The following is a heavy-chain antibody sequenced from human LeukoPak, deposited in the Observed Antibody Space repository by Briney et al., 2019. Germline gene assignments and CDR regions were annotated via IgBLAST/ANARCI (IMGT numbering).Heavy chain of an antibody. CDR3: ARVNYYGSGSYSLDY. Sequence: PRGSLRLSCAASGFTFSSYSMNWARQAPGKGLEWVSYISSSSSTIYYADSVKGRFTISRDNAKNSLYLQMNSLRDEDTAVYYCARVNYYGSGSYSLDYWGQGTLVTVSS. CDR2: ISSSSSTI. V-gene: IGHV3-48*02. J-gene: IGHJ4*02. CDR1: GFTFSSYS. D-gene: IGHD3-10*01.